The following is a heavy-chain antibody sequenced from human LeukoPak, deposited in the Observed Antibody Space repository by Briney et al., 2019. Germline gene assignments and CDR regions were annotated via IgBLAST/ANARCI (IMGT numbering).Heavy chain of an antibody. CDR1: GGTSSNYA. Sequence: SVKVSCKASGGTSSNYAISWVRQAPGQGVEWMGGISPIFGTANYAQKFQGRVTITADESTSTAYMELSSLRSEDTAVYYCARGLHCINGVCYNRNYYYMDVWGKGTTVTVSS. CDR2: ISPIFGTA. J-gene: IGHJ6*03. V-gene: IGHV1-69*13. D-gene: IGHD2-8*01. CDR3: ARGLHCINGVCYNRNYYYMDV.